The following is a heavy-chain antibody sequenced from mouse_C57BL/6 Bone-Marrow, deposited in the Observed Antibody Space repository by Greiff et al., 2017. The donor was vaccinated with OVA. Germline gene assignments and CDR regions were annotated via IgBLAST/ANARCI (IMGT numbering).Heavy chain of an antibody. D-gene: IGHD1-1*01. V-gene: IGHV5-6*01. J-gene: IGHJ4*01. CDR2: ISSGGSYT. CDR3: ARGSRGGAMDY. CDR1: GFTFSSYG. Sequence: EVKLVESGGDLVKPGGSLKLSCAASGFTFSSYGMSWVRQTPDKRLEWVATISSGGSYTYYPDSVKGRFTISRDNAKNTLYLQMSSLKAEDTAMYDGARGSRGGAMDYWGQGTSVTVSA.